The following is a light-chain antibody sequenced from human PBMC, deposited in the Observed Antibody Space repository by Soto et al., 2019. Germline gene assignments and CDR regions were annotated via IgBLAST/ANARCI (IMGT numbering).Light chain of an antibody. V-gene: IGKV1-9*01. CDR2: AAS. J-gene: IGKJ4*01. Sequence: IQLTQSPSSLAASVGDRLTITCRASQGISSYLAWYQQRPGKAPKLLIYAASTLQSGVPSRFSGSGSGTDFTLTISSQQPEDFATYYCQQLNSYPLTFGGGTKVEIK. CDR3: QQLNSYPLT. CDR1: QGISSY.